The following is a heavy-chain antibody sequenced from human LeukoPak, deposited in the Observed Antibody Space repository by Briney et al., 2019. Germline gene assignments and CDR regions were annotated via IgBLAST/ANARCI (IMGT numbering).Heavy chain of an antibody. Sequence: PGGSLRLSCAASGFTLSSYGMHWVRQAPGKGLEWVSAISGSGGITYYADSVKGRFTIYRDNYKNTLYLQMNSLRAEDTAVYYCAKSHLPGTDYYYYGMDVWGQGTTVTVSS. J-gene: IGHJ6*02. CDR1: GFTLSSYG. V-gene: IGHV3-23*01. CDR3: AKSHLPGTDYYYYGMDV. D-gene: IGHD1-7*01. CDR2: ISGSGGIT.